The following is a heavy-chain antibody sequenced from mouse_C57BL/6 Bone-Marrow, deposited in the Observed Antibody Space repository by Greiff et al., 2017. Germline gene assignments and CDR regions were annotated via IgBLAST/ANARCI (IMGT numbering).Heavy chain of an antibody. CDR3: ARSGGYDWFAY. Sequence: VQLQQSGAELVRPGTSVKVSCKASGYAFTNYLIEWVKQRPGQGLEWIGVINPGSGGTNYNEKFKGKATLTADKSSSTAYMQLSSLTSEDSAVYFGARSGGYDWFAYWGQGTLVTVSA. D-gene: IGHD2-2*01. CDR2: INPGSGGT. V-gene: IGHV1-54*01. CDR1: GYAFTNYL. J-gene: IGHJ3*01.